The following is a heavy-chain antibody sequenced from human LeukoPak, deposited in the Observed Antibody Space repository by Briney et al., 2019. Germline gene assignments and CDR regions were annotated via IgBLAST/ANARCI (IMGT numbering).Heavy chain of an antibody. D-gene: IGHD3-10*01. V-gene: IGHV3-30*02. J-gene: IGHJ4*02. CDR2: IWYDGSNK. CDR3: AKEYDSGGYGANFDY. CDR1: GFTFSGYG. Sequence: GGSLRLSCAASGFTFSGYGMHWVRQAPGKGLEWVAVIWYDGSNKYYADSVKGRFTISRDNSKNTMYLQMNSLRAEDTAVYYCAKEYDSGGYGANFDYWGQGTLVTASS.